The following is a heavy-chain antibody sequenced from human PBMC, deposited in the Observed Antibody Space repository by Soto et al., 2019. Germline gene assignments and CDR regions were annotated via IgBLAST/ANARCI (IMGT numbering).Heavy chain of an antibody. V-gene: IGHV4-59*12. CDR2: IYYSGST. Sequence: WTWIRQSPEKGLEWLGNIYYSGSTNYSPSLNSRLTISLDTSKNQFSLKLRSMTAADTAVYYCARESRCVNGACGNVFDIWGRGTKVTVSS. J-gene: IGHJ3*02. D-gene: IGHD2-8*01. CDR3: ARESRCVNGACGNVFDI.